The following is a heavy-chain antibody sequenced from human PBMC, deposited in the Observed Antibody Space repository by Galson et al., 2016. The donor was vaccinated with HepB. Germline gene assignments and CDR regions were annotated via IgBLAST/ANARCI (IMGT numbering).Heavy chain of an antibody. CDR1: RFPFSSHG. J-gene: IGHJ3*01. V-gene: IGHV3-48*02. CDR3: AQTTAGAGDAFDV. D-gene: IGHD1-1*01. CDR2: ISRDGGTM. Sequence: SLRLSCAAFRFPFSSHGMMWVRQAPGRGLEWVSYISRDGGTMYYADSVKGRFTISRDNAKNSLSLQMKSLRDEEAAVYYCAQTTAGAGDAFDVWGQGTMVTVSS.